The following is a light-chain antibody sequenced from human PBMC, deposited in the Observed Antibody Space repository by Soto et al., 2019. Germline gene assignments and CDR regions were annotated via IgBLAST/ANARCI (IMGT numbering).Light chain of an antibody. CDR3: QQAKSFPLA. CDR2: PAS. Sequence: DIRMTQFPAYVSASVGDRVTITCRATSDIRSWLAWYKQKPGKAPQLLMYPASGLQSGVPSRFSGSGSGTNFTLTINSLQPDDFATYYCQQAKSFPLAFGGGTTV. J-gene: IGKJ4*01. V-gene: IGKV1-12*01. CDR1: SDIRSW.